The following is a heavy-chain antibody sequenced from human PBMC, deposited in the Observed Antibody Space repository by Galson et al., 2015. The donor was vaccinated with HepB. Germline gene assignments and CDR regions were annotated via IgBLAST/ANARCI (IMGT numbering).Heavy chain of an antibody. CDR3: ARGGRSSSWPDFDY. CDR1: GFTFSTYA. V-gene: IGHV3-30-3*01. D-gene: IGHD6-13*01. Sequence: LRLSCAASGFTFSTYAIHWVRQAPGKGLEWVAVISYDGTNEYYADSVKGRFTISRDNSKNTLYLQMNSLRAEDTAVYYCARGGRSSSWPDFDYWGQGTLVTVSS. CDR2: ISYDGTNE. J-gene: IGHJ4*02.